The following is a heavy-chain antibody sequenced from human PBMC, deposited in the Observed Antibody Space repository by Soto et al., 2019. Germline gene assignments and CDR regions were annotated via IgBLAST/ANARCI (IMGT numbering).Heavy chain of an antibody. Sequence: GGSLRLSCAASGFTFNSYAMSWVRQAPGKGLEWVSTIRASGGSTYYADSVRGRFTISRDNSKSTLFLQMTSLRAEDTAVYFCALGGYCGTTSCRTRFDYWGQGTLVTGS. D-gene: IGHD2-2*01. CDR1: GFTFNSYA. J-gene: IGHJ4*02. CDR2: IRASGGST. CDR3: ALGGYCGTTSCRTRFDY. V-gene: IGHV3-23*01.